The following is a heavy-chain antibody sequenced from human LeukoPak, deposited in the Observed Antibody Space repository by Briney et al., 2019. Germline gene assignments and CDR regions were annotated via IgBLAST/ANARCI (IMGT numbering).Heavy chain of an antibody. Sequence: PGRSLRLSCAASGFTFRTYGMHWVRQAPGKGLEWVAVIWYDGSNKYYADSVKGRFTISRDNSKNTLYLQMNSLRAEDTAVYYCARETDYDYVWGSYRFDYWGQGTLVTVSS. J-gene: IGHJ4*02. CDR2: IWYDGSNK. V-gene: IGHV3-33*01. CDR1: GFTFRTYG. CDR3: ARETDYDYVWGSYRFDY. D-gene: IGHD3-16*02.